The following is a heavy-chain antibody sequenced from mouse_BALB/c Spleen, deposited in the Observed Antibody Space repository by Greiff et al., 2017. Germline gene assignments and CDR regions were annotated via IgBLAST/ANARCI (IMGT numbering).Heavy chain of an antibody. CDR2: IDTSDSYT. V-gene: IGHV1-69*01. J-gene: IGHJ3*01. Sequence: VQLKQPGAELVMPGASVKMSCKASGYTFTDYWMHWVKQRPGQGLEWIGAIDTSDSYTSYNQKFKGKATLTVDESSSTAYTQLSSLTSEDSAVYYCARVNYRYDGFAYWGQGTLVTVSA. CDR3: ARVNYRYDGFAY. D-gene: IGHD2-14*01. CDR1: GYTFTDYW.